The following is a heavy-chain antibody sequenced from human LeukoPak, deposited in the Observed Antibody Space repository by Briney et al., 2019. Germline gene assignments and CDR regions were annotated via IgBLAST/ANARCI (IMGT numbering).Heavy chain of an antibody. Sequence: PGGSLRLSCAASGFTFSRYSVNWVRQAPGKGLEWVSAISGSGGSTYYADSAKGRFTISRDNSKNILYLQMNSLRAEDTAVYYCAVTGRRYSGNWGQGTLVTVSS. CDR3: AVTGRRYSGN. CDR2: ISGSGGST. CDR1: GFTFSRYS. J-gene: IGHJ4*02. D-gene: IGHD7-27*01. V-gene: IGHV3-23*01.